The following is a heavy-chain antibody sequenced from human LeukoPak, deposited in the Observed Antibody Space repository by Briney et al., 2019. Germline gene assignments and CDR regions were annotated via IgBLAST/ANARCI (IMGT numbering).Heavy chain of an antibody. CDR3: ARYRLAVAGILDY. Sequence: ASVKVSCKASGGTFSSYAISWVRQAPGQGLEWMGGIIPIFGTANYAQKFQGRVTITADESTSTAYMELSSLRSEDTAVYYCARYRLAVAGILDYWGQRTLVTVSS. CDR2: IIPIFGTA. D-gene: IGHD6-19*01. J-gene: IGHJ4*02. CDR1: GGTFSSYA. V-gene: IGHV1-69*13.